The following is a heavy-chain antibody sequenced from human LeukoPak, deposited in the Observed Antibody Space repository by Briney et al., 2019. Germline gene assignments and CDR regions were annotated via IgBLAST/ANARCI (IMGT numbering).Heavy chain of an antibody. CDR3: ARDSSMLRGPLVIYYFDF. CDR2: ISGNGGTT. Sequence: GGSLRLSCAASGFTFSSYWMSWVRQAPGKGLEWVAAISGNGGTTVYAESVKGRFTISRDNTKNTLYLQMNSLRVEDTAVYYCARDSSMLRGPLVIYYFDFWGQGTLVTVSS. D-gene: IGHD3-10*01. V-gene: IGHV3-23*01. CDR1: GFTFSSYW. J-gene: IGHJ4*02.